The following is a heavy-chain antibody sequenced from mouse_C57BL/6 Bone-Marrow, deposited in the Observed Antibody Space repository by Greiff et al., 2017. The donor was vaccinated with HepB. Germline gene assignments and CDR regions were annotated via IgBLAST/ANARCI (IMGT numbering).Heavy chain of an antibody. J-gene: IGHJ1*03. Sequence: EVHLVESGGDLVKPGGSLKLSCAASGFTFSSYGMSWVRQTPDKRLEWVATISSGGSYTYYPDSVKGRFTISRDNAKNTLYLQMSSLKSEDTAMYYCARHYDGSSYRYFDVWGTGTTVTVSS. CDR3: ARHYDGSSYRYFDV. CDR1: GFTFSSYG. V-gene: IGHV5-6*01. D-gene: IGHD1-1*01. CDR2: ISSGGSYT.